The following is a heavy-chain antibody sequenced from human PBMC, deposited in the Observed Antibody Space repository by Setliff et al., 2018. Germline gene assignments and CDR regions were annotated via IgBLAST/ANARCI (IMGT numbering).Heavy chain of an antibody. CDR1: GGSITSGSYY. CDR3: SRLVRFCTASTCQGASASEH. CDR2: LHTSGTT. J-gene: IGHJ4*02. D-gene: IGHD2-8*02. Sequence: PSQTLSLTCAVSGGSITSGSYYWSWIRQPAGEGLEWIGRLHTSGTTVYNPSLKGRVTMTTDTSTGTAYMDLRSLRSDDTAVYYCSRLVRFCTASTCQGASASEHWGQGTLVTVSS. V-gene: IGHV4-61*02.